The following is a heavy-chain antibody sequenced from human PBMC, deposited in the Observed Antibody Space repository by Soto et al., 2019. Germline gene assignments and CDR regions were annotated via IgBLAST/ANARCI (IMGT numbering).Heavy chain of an antibody. CDR1: CGSISSYY. CDR3: VSLHDVGVPAAMGAFDI. V-gene: IGHV4-59*08. D-gene: IGHD2-2*01. J-gene: IGHJ3*02. CDR2: IYYSGST. Sequence: PSETLSLTCTVSCGSISSYYWSWIRQPPGKGLQWIGYIYYSGSTNYNPALKSRVTISVDTSKNQFSLKLSSVTAADTAVYYFVSLHDVGVPAAMGAFDIWGQGTRVTVSS.